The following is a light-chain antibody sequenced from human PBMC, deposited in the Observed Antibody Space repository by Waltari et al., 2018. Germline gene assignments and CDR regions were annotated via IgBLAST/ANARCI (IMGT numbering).Light chain of an antibody. Sequence: QSALTQPPSASGSPGQSVTISCTGTSSHVGGYNYVSWYQPHPGKAPKHIIYEVNKRPSGVPDRFPGSKSGNTASLTVSGLQAEDEADYYCSSYAGSINMVFGGRTKLTVL. CDR2: EVN. CDR1: SSHVGGYNY. CDR3: SSYAGSINMV. J-gene: IGLJ2*01. V-gene: IGLV2-8*01.